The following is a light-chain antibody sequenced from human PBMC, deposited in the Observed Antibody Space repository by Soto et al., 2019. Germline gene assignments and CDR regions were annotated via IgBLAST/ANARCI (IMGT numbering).Light chain of an antibody. CDR2: AAS. CDR1: QSVSSY. CDR3: HHVYISMT. J-gene: IGKJ1*01. Sequence: DIQMTQSPSSLSASVRDRVTITCRASQSVSSYLNWFQQKPGKAPNLLIYAASTLQSGVPSRLSGSGSGTDFTLTISSLQSEDFATYYCHHVYISMTFGQGTKVEIK. V-gene: IGKV1-39*01.